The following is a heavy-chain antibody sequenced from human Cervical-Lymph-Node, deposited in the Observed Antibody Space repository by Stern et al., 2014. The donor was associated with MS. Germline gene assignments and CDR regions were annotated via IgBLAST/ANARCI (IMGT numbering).Heavy chain of an antibody. V-gene: IGHV4-38-2*02. D-gene: IGHD4-17*01. CDR1: PYSISSGYY. Sequence: QVQLQESGPRLVKPSETLSLTCSVSPYSISSGYYWAWIRQSPGKGLEWIGTTHRSGRTSYNPSLKSGVPITADTSKTQFFLMLTSVAAADTAVYYCARWGYGDYEADYWGQGTLVTVSS. CDR3: ARWGYGDYEADY. J-gene: IGHJ4*02. CDR2: THRSGRT.